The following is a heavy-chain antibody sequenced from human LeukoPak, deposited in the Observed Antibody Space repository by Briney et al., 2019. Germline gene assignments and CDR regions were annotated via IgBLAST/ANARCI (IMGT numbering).Heavy chain of an antibody. CDR3: ARALGFYGDYRNNWFDP. D-gene: IGHD4-11*01. CDR2: ISYDGSDK. J-gene: IGHJ5*02. CDR1: GFIFTNYF. V-gene: IGHV3-30-3*01. Sequence: GGSLRLSCAASGFIFTNYFMSWVRQAPGKGLEWVAVISYDGSDKYYADSVKGRFTISRDNSKNTLYLQMNSLRAEDTAVYYCARALGFYGDYRNNWFDPWGQGTLVTVSS.